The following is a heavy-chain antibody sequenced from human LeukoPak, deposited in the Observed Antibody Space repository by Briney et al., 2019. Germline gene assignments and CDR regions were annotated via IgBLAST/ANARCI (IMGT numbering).Heavy chain of an antibody. CDR3: ATDYGASGLSPGY. Sequence: GGSLRLSCAASGFTFSSYAMSWVRQAPGKGLEWVSASSGSGGSTYYADSVKGRFTISRDNSKTPLYLQMNSLRAEDTAVYYCATDYGASGLSPGYWGQGTLVTVSS. CDR1: GFTFSSYA. J-gene: IGHJ4*02. V-gene: IGHV3-23*01. CDR2: SSGSGGST. D-gene: IGHD4-17*01.